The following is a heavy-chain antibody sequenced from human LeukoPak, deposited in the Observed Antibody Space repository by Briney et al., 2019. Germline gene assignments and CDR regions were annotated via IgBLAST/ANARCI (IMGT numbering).Heavy chain of an antibody. Sequence: PSETLSLTCAVYGGSFSGFYWNWLRQPPGKGLEWIGEINHSGSTNYNPSLKRRLTISVDTSKNQFSLTLNSVTAADTAVYYCARGGGHCTNGVCPPWFESWGQGMLVTVSS. CDR2: INHSGST. D-gene: IGHD2-8*01. CDR1: GGSFSGFY. J-gene: IGHJ5*01. CDR3: ARGGGHCTNGVCPPWFES. V-gene: IGHV4-34*01.